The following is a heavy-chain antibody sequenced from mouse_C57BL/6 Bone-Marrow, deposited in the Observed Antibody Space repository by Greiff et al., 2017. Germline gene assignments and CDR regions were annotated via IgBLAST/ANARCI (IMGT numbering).Heavy chain of an antibody. D-gene: IGHD2-4*01. Sequence: QVQLQQSGAELVKPGASVKLSCKASGYTFPEYTIHWVKQRSGQGLEWIGRFYPGSGSIKYNEKFKDKATLTGSKSSSTVYMELSRLTSEDSAVYFCARHEEIYYDYDDVCSWFAYWGQGTLVTVSA. V-gene: IGHV1-62-2*01. J-gene: IGHJ3*01. CDR2: FYPGSGSI. CDR1: GYTFPEYT. CDR3: ARHEEIYYDYDDVCSWFAY.